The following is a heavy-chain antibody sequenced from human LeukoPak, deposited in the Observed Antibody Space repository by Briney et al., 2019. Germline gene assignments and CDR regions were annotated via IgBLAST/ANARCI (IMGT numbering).Heavy chain of an antibody. CDR1: GYTFTSYD. Sequence: ASVKVSCKASGYTFTSYDINWVRQATGQGLEWMGWMNPNSGNTGYAQKFQGRVTITRNTSISTAYMELSSLRSEDTAVYYCARAGRYYYDSGGYYPTYYFDYWGQGTLVTVSS. CDR2: MNPNSGNT. J-gene: IGHJ4*02. V-gene: IGHV1-8*03. D-gene: IGHD3-22*01. CDR3: ARAGRYYYDSGGYYPTYYFDY.